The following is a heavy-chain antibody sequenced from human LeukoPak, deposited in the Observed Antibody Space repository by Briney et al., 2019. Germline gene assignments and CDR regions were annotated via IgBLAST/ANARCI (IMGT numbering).Heavy chain of an antibody. Sequence: GGSLRLSCTATGFTFSTYWMSWNRHAPGKGLEWVANIKQDGGQIYYVDSVKGRFTISRDNAKNSLFLQMNSLRAEDTAVYYCASAAAIVRYFHNWGQGTLVTVSS. CDR2: IKQDGGQI. CDR3: ASAAAIVRYFHN. CDR1: GFTFSTYW. D-gene: IGHD2-21*01. J-gene: IGHJ1*01. V-gene: IGHV3-7*01.